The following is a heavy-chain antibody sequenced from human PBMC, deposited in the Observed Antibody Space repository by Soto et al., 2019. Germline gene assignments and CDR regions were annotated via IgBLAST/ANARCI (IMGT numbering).Heavy chain of an antibody. CDR2: ISYDGSDI. CDR3: AIVRVADSSLDH. J-gene: IGHJ4*02. Sequence: GSLRLSCVGSGFIFSNYGMHWVRQAPGKGLEWVAFISYDGSDILYADSVKGRFTISRDNSKSTLFLHMNRPTAEDTAIYFCAIVRVADSSLDHWGQGTLVTVSS. D-gene: IGHD3-10*02. CDR1: GFIFSNYG. V-gene: IGHV3-30*03.